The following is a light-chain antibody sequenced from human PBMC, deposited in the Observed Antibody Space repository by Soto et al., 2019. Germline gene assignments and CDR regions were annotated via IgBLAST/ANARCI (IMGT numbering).Light chain of an antibody. Sequence: DIQMTQSPSTLSASVGDRVTITCRASQSISSWLAWYQQKPGKAPKLLIYKPSSLESGVPSRFSVSGSGTEFTLTSSSLQPDDFATYYCQQYNSYPFPFGPGTKVDIK. CDR3: QQYNSYPFP. V-gene: IGKV1-5*03. J-gene: IGKJ3*01. CDR2: KPS. CDR1: QSISSW.